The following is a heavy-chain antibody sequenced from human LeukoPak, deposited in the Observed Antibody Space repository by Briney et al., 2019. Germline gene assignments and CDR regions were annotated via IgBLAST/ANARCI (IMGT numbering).Heavy chain of an antibody. V-gene: IGHV4-59*08. CDR3: AKLGHSDGWYLGAFDI. Sequence: SETLSLTCAVSGGSITGHYWNWIRQTPGIQLEWIGYTSYSRTTIYNSYFKGRATMSIDTSKNQLYLNLTSVTATDTAVYYCAKLGHSDGWYLGAFDIWGQGTTVIVSS. CDR1: GGSITGHY. CDR2: TSYSRTT. J-gene: IGHJ3*02. D-gene: IGHD6-19*01.